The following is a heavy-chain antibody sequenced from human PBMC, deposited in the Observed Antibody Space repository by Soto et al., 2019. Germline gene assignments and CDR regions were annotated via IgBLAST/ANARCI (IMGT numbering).Heavy chain of an antibody. CDR2: INAGNGNT. Sequence: QVQLVQSGAEVKKPGASVKVSCKASGYTFTSYAMHWVRQAPGQRLEWMGWINAGNGNTKYSQKFQGRVTITRDTSGSTAYMELSSLRSEDTAVYYCARSVDTAMVFVFDYWGQGTLVTVSS. V-gene: IGHV1-3*01. CDR1: GYTFTSYA. D-gene: IGHD5-18*01. CDR3: ARSVDTAMVFVFDY. J-gene: IGHJ4*02.